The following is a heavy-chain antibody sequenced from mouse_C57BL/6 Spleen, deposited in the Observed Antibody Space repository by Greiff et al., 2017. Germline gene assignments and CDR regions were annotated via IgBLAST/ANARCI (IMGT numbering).Heavy chain of an antibody. J-gene: IGHJ1*03. V-gene: IGHV1-72*01. CDR1: GYTFTSYW. CDR2: IDPNSGGT. D-gene: IGHD1-1*01. CDR3: ARSPITTLVATRDFDV. Sequence: VQLQQPGAELVKPGASVKLSCKASGYTFTSYWMHWVKQRPGRGLEWIGRIDPNSGGTKYNEKFKSKATLTVDKPSSTAYMQLSSLTSEDSAVYYCARSPITTLVATRDFDVWGTGTTVTVSS.